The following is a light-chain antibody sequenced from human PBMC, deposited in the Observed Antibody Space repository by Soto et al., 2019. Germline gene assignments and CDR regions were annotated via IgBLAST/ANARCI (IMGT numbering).Light chain of an antibody. J-gene: IGKJ2*01. CDR3: QQSYNAPYI. CDR1: QNIRHF. V-gene: IGKV1-39*01. CDR2: SAS. Sequence: DIQMTQFPSSLSASVGDRVTMTCRASQNIRHFLNWYQQKPGRAPKVLIYSASTLESGVPSRFSGSVSGTNFTLTISSLQPEDSATYSCQQSYNAPYIFGQGTKLEIK.